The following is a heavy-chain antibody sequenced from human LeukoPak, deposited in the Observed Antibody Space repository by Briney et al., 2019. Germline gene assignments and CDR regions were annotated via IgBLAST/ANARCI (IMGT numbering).Heavy chain of an antibody. CDR1: GFTFSNYA. CDR3: ARGGVSVGGNFDY. D-gene: IGHD4-23*01. V-gene: IGHV3-21*01. Sequence: GGSLRLSCAASGFTFSNYAMTWVRQAPGKGLEWVSSISRSSSYIYYADSMKGRFTISGDNANNSLFLQMNSLRAEDTAVYYCARGGVSVGGNFDYWGQGTLVTVSS. J-gene: IGHJ4*02. CDR2: ISRSSSYI.